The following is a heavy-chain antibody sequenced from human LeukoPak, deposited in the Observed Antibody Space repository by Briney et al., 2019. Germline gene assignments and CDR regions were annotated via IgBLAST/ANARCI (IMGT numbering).Heavy chain of an antibody. Sequence: SETLSLTCAVYGGSFSGYYWSWIRQPPGKGLEWIGYIYYSGSTNYNPSLKSRVTISVDTSKNQFSLKLSSVTAADTAVYYCARGGGYYDYFDYWGQGTLVTVSS. V-gene: IGHV4-59*01. D-gene: IGHD3-3*01. CDR3: ARGGGYYDYFDY. CDR1: GGSFSGYY. J-gene: IGHJ4*02. CDR2: IYYSGST.